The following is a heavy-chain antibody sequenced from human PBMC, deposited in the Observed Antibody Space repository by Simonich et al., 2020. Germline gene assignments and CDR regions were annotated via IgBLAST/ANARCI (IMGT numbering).Heavy chain of an antibody. D-gene: IGHD1-26*01. CDR2: TNPGDSDT. CDR3: ARLVMYSGSYYLDY. Sequence: EVQLVQSGAEVKKPGESLKISCKGSGYSFTSYWIGWVRQMPGKGLEVMGFTNPGDSDTSYSPSFQGQVTISADKSISTAYLQWSSLKASDTAMYYCARLVMYSGSYYLDYWGQGTLVTVSS. CDR1: GYSFTSYW. J-gene: IGHJ4*02. V-gene: IGHV5-51*01.